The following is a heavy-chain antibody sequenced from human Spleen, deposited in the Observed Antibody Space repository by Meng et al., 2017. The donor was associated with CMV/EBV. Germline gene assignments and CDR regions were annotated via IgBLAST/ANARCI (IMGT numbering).Heavy chain of an antibody. J-gene: IGHJ4*02. D-gene: IGHD6-13*01. V-gene: IGHV3-9*01. CDR3: AKDRGKQHRGPFDY. CDR1: GFTFDDYA. CDR2: ISWNSGRI. Sequence: SLKISCAASGFTFDDYAMHWVRQAPGKGLEWVSGISWNSGRIGYADSVKGRFTISRDNSKNTLYLQMNSLRAEDTAVYYCAKDRGKQHRGPFDYWGQGTLVTVSS.